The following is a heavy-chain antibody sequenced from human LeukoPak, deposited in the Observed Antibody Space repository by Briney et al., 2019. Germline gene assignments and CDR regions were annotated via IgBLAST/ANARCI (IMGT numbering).Heavy chain of an antibody. CDR3: ARDMRAYYDILTGYPPLYGMDV. CDR2: IYYSGST. Sequence: SETLSLTCTVSGSSISSYYWSWIRQPPGKGLEWIGYIYYSGSTNYNPSLKSRVTISVDTSKNQFSLKLSSVTAADTAVYYCARDMRAYYDILTGYPPLYGMDVWGKGTTVTVSS. V-gene: IGHV4-59*01. CDR1: GSSISSYY. D-gene: IGHD3-9*01. J-gene: IGHJ6*04.